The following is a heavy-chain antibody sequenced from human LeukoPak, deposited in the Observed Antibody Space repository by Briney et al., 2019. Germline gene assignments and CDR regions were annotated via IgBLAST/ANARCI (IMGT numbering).Heavy chain of an antibody. Sequence: PSKTLSLTCTVSGGSISSGGYYWSWIRQHPGKGLEWIGYIYYSGSTYYNPSLKSRVTISVDTSKNQFSLKLSSVTAADTAVYYCAREVFRGSGDTTPDNDAFDIWGQGTMVTVSS. CDR1: GGSISSGGYY. J-gene: IGHJ3*02. D-gene: IGHD3-10*01. CDR2: IYYSGST. V-gene: IGHV4-31*03. CDR3: AREVFRGSGDTTPDNDAFDI.